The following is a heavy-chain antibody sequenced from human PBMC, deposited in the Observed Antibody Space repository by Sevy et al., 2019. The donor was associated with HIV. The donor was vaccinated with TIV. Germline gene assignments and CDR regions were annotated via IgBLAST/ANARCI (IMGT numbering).Heavy chain of an antibody. J-gene: IGHJ4*02. CDR2: IYSGGST. CDR3: ARGSRYYYDSSGYMTYFDY. D-gene: IGHD3-22*01. V-gene: IGHV3-53*01. Sequence: LSLTCAASGFTVSSNYMSWVRQAPGKGLEWVSVIYSGGSTYYADSVKGRFTISRDNSKNTLYLQMNSLRAEDTAVYYCARGSRYYYDSSGYMTYFDYWGQGTLVTVSS. CDR1: GFTVSSNY.